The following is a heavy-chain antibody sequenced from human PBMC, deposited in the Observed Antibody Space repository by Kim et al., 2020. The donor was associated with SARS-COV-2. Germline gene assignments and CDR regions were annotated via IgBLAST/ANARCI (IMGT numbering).Heavy chain of an antibody. V-gene: IGHV4-31*02. D-gene: IGHD3-22*01. J-gene: IGHJ4*02. Sequence: LKSRVTISVDTSKNQFSLKLSSVTAADTAVYYCARLTYYYDSSGYPYFDYWGQGTLVTVSS. CDR3: ARLTYYYDSSGYPYFDY.